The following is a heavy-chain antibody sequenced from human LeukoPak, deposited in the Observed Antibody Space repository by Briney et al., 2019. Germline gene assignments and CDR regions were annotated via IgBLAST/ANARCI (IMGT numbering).Heavy chain of an antibody. CDR2: ITISTGII. J-gene: IGHJ4*02. D-gene: IGHD6-13*01. CDR3: ARETPYSSSWTVFDY. V-gene: IGHV3-48*01. Sequence: GGSLRLSCAASGFTFSDYNMNWVRQAPGKGLEWVAYITISTGIIYYADSVKGRFAISRDNAKNSLYLQMNSLRAEDTAVYYCARETPYSSSWTVFDYWGQGTLVTVSS. CDR1: GFTFSDYN.